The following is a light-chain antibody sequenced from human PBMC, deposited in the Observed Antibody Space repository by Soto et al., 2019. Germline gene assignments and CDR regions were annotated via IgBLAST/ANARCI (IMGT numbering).Light chain of an antibody. CDR2: DAS. J-gene: IGKJ5*01. Sequence: EIVLTQSPATLSLSPGERATLSCRASQSVSSYLAWYQQKPGQAPRLLIYDASNRATCFPARFSGSGSGTDFTLTISSLEPEDFGVYYCQQRSNWPPAFGQGTRLEIK. CDR1: QSVSSY. CDR3: QQRSNWPPA. V-gene: IGKV3-11*01.